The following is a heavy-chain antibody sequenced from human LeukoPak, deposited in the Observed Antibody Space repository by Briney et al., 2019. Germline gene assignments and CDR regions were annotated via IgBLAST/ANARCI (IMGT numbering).Heavy chain of an antibody. Sequence: SETLSLTCAVYGGSLSGYYWSWIRQPPGKGLEWIGEINHSGSTNYNPSLKSRVTISVDTSKNQFSLKLSSVTAADTAVYYCARGRSGYYYLYYFDYWGQGTLVTVSS. V-gene: IGHV4-34*01. CDR3: ARGRSGYYYLYYFDY. CDR1: GGSLSGYY. J-gene: IGHJ4*02. CDR2: INHSGST. D-gene: IGHD3-22*01.